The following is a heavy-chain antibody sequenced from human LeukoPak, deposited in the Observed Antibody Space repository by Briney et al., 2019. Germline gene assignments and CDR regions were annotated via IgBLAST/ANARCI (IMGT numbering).Heavy chain of an antibody. CDR3: ARQPNYYDSSGQFDY. CDR2: IYYSGST. D-gene: IGHD3-22*01. Sequence: PSETLSLTCTVSGGSISSSSYYWGWIRQPPGKGLEWIGSIYYSGSTYYNPSLKGRVTISVDTSKNQFSLKLSSVTAADTAVYYCARQPNYYDSSGQFDYWGQGTLVTVSS. J-gene: IGHJ4*02. CDR1: GGSISSSSYY. V-gene: IGHV4-39*01.